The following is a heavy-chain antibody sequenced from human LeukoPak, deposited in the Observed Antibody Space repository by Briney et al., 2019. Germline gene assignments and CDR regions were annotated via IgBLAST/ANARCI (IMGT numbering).Heavy chain of an antibody. CDR2: TYYRSKWYN. V-gene: IGHV6-1*01. D-gene: IGHD1-1*01. CDR3: TRELNWNDAFDI. J-gene: IGHJ3*02. Sequence: SQTLSLTCAISGDSVSSNGAAWNWIRQSPSRGLEWLGRTYYRSKWYNDYAVFVKSRITINPDTSKNQFSLQLNSVSPEDTAVYYCTRELNWNDAFDIWGQGTMVTVSS. CDR1: GDSVSSNGAA.